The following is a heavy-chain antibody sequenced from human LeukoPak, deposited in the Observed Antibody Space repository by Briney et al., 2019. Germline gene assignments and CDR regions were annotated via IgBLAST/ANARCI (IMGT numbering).Heavy chain of an antibody. CDR3: AKGPVLAEGMDV. Sequence: GGSLRLSRAASGFTFSSYAMSWVRQAPGKGLQWVSTISGSGGSTYYADSVKGRFTFSRDNSKNTLYLQMNSLRAEDTAVYYCAKGPVLAEGMDVWGQGTTVTVSS. CDR2: ISGSGGST. V-gene: IGHV3-23*01. J-gene: IGHJ6*02. CDR1: GFTFSSYA.